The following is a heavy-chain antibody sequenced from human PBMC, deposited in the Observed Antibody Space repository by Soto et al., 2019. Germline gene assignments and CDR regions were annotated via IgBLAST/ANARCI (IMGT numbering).Heavy chain of an antibody. D-gene: IGHD2-2*01. J-gene: IGHJ6*03. CDR3: ARYCSSTSCYYYYYMDV. Sequence: QVQLVQSGAEVKKPGASVKVSCKASGYTFTSYGISWVRQAPGQGLEWMGWIRAYNGNTHYAQKLQGRATMTTDTSTSKAYMELRSLRSDDTAVYYCARYCSSTSCYYYYYMDVWGKGTTVTVSS. V-gene: IGHV1-18*01. CDR1: GYTFTSYG. CDR2: IRAYNGNT.